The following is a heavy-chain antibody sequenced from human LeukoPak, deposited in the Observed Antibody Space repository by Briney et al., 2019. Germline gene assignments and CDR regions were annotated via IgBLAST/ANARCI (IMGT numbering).Heavy chain of an antibody. CDR3: ARDIAGSVSSWVNFDY. D-gene: IGHD6-13*01. Sequence: ASVKVSCKASGYTFTSYGISWVRQAPGQGLEWMGWISAYNGNTNYAQKLQGRVTMTTDTSTSTAYMELRSLRSDDTAVYYCARDIAGSVSSWVNFDYWGQGTLVTVSS. J-gene: IGHJ4*02. CDR1: GYTFTSYG. V-gene: IGHV1-18*01. CDR2: ISAYNGNT.